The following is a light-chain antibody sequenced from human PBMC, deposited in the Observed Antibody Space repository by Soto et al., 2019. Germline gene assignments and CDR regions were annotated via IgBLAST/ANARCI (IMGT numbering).Light chain of an antibody. CDR3: GAWDSGLSAGL. J-gene: IGLJ3*02. CDR1: SSNIGQGY. V-gene: IGLV1-51*01. CDR2: DNS. Sequence: QSALTQPPSMSAAPGQTITISFAGTSSNIGQGYVSWYQHFPGTAPRLLIYDNSQRPSGVPDRFSGSKSGTSATLAITGLQPWDEADYYCGAWDSGLSAGLFGGGTKLTVL.